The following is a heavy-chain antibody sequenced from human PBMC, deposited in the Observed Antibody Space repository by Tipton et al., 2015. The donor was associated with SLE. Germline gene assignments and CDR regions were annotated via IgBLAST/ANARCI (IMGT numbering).Heavy chain of an antibody. CDR3: AKFYYDILTGYYISPSDFDY. CDR1: GFTFSDYY. J-gene: IGHJ4*02. V-gene: IGHV3-11*04. Sequence: SLRLSCAASGFTFSDYYMSWIRQAPGKGLEWVSYISSSGSTIYYADSVKGRFTISRDNSKNTLYLQMNSLRAEDTAVYYCAKFYYDILTGYYISPSDFDYWGQGTLVTVSS. D-gene: IGHD3-9*01. CDR2: ISSSGSTI.